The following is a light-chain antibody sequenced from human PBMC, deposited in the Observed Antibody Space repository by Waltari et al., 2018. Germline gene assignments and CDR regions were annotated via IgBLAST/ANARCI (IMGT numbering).Light chain of an antibody. CDR2: KAS. V-gene: IGKV1-5*03. CDR3: QQYNSDPT. Sequence: DIQMTQSPSTLSASVGDSVTITCRASQYISSWLAWYQQKPGKVPKLLIYKASTLESGVPSRCSGSGSGTEFTLTVSSLQPDDFATYYCQQYNSDPTFGQGTKVEIK. J-gene: IGKJ1*01. CDR1: QYISSW.